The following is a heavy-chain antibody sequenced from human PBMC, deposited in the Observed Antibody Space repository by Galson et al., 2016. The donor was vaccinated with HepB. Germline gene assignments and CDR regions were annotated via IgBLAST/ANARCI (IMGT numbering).Heavy chain of an antibody. V-gene: IGHV1-18*01. Sequence: SVKVSCKASGYNFTNYPIGWVRQAPGQGLEWMGWISVYNGNTNYAQKLKGRFTMTADTSTSTAYMELSSMLSDDTAVYYCARERSALDVWGQGTTVTVSS. J-gene: IGHJ6*02. D-gene: IGHD2-15*01. CDR2: ISVYNGNT. CDR1: GYNFTNYP. CDR3: ARERSALDV.